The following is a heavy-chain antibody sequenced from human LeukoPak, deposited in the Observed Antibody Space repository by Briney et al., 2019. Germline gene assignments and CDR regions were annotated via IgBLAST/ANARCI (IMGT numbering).Heavy chain of an antibody. CDR1: GGSISSSSYY. Sequence: SETLSLTCTVSGGSISSSSYYWGWIRQPPGKGLEWIGSIYYSGSTYYNPSLKSRVTISVDTSKNQFSLKLSSVTAADTAVYYCARESPGYSSSWYGGPGVTDDAFDIWGQGTMVTVSS. CDR3: ARESPGYSSSWYGGPGVTDDAFDI. D-gene: IGHD6-13*01. V-gene: IGHV4-39*07. J-gene: IGHJ3*02. CDR2: IYYSGST.